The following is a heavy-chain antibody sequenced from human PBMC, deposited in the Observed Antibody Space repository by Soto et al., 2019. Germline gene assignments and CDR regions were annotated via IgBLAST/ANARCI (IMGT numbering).Heavy chain of an antibody. D-gene: IGHD6-19*01. CDR3: ARGASSGWYMAAFDI. J-gene: IGHJ3*02. Sequence: EVQLVESGGGLVKPGGSLRLSCAASGFTFSSYSMNWVRQAPGKGLEWVSSISSSSSYTYYADSVKGRFTISRDNAKNSLYLQMNSLRAEDTAVYYCARGASSGWYMAAFDIWGQGTMVTVSS. CDR1: GFTFSSYS. V-gene: IGHV3-21*01. CDR2: ISSSSSYT.